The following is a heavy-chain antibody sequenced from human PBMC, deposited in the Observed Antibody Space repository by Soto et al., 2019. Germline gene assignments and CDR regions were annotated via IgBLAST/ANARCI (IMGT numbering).Heavy chain of an antibody. D-gene: IGHD2-21*02. CDR1: GFTFSSYN. J-gene: IGHJ4*01. CDR2: SSDRRTCNT. Sequence: GSLRLSCAASGFTFSSYNLNWVRRAPGTGLEWVATSSDRRTCNTHYSDSVRGRFTLSRDYSRNILFLQMDSLRADETALYYCTTWLTAHFDYWGRGKQVTVS. V-gene: IGHV3-23*01. CDR3: TTWLTAHFDY.